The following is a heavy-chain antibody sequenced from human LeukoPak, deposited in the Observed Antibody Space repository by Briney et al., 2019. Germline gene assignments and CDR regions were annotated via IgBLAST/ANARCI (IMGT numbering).Heavy chain of an antibody. Sequence: PGGSLRLSCAASGFSISNYAMNWVRQAPGKGLEFVSAISSTGTYTYYANSVKGRFTISRDNSENTLFLQMGSLRAEDMAVYYRARDAIYDTSGYYYTDYWGQGTLVTVSS. J-gene: IGHJ4*02. CDR3: ARDAIYDTSGYYYTDY. CDR2: ISSTGTYT. CDR1: GFSISNYA. D-gene: IGHD3-22*01. V-gene: IGHV3-64*01.